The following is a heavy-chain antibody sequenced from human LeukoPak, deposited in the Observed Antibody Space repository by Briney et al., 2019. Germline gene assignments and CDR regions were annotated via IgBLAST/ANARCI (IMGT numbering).Heavy chain of an antibody. CDR1: GFPFSSYW. CDR3: ARGGGSFHFDY. Sequence: GGSLRLSCAASGFPFSSYWMSWVRQAPGKGLEWVANIKPDGSEKSYVDSVKGRFTISRDNSKNTLYLQMNSLRAEDTAVYYCARGGGSFHFDYWGQGTLVTVSS. V-gene: IGHV3-7*05. D-gene: IGHD3-16*01. CDR2: IKPDGSEK. J-gene: IGHJ4*02.